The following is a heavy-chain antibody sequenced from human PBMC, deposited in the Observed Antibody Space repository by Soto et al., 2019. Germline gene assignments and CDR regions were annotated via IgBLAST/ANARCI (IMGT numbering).Heavy chain of an antibody. V-gene: IGHV1-69*13. CDR1: GGTFSSYA. D-gene: IGHD2-2*01. Sequence: SVKVSCKASGGTFSSYAISWVRQAPGQGLEWMGGIIPIFGTANYAQKFQGRVTITADESTSTAYMELSSLRSEDTAVYYCASGVPAAKVGYYYYGMDVWGQGTTVTVYS. CDR3: ASGVPAAKVGYYYYGMDV. CDR2: IIPIFGTA. J-gene: IGHJ6*02.